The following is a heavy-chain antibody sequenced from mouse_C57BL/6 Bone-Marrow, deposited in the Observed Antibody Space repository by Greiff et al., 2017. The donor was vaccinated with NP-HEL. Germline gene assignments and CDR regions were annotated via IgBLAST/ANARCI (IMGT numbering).Heavy chain of an antibody. Sequence: QVQLQQPGAELVKPGASVKLSCKASGYTFTSYWMQWVKQRPGQGLEWIGEIDPSDSYTNYNQKFKGKATLTVDTSSSTAYMQLSSMTSEDSAVYYCALYYYGSSYWYFDVWGTGTTVTVSS. J-gene: IGHJ1*03. V-gene: IGHV1-50*01. CDR1: GYTFTSYW. CDR2: IDPSDSYT. CDR3: ALYYYGSSYWYFDV. D-gene: IGHD1-1*01.